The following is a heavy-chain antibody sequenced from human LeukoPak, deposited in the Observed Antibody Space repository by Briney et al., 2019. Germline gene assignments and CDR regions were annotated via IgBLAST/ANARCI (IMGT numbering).Heavy chain of an antibody. CDR2: INHSGST. J-gene: IGHJ4*02. D-gene: IGHD2-21*02. CDR1: GYSISSGYY. Sequence: PSETLSLTCTVSGYSISSGYYWGWIRQPPGKGLEWIGEINHSGSTNYNPSLKSRVTISVDTSKNQFSLKLSSVTAADTAVYYCARLFTRGGDRRIDYWGQGTLVTVSS. CDR3: ARLFTRGGDRRIDY. V-gene: IGHV4-38-2*02.